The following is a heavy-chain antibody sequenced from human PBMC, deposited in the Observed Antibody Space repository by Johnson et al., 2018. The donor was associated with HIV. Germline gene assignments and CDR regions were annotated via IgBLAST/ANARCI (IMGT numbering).Heavy chain of an antibody. J-gene: IGHJ3*02. CDR3: ARGYTWNDVSI. Sequence: QVQLVESGGGLVKPGGSLRLSCAASRFTFSDYSMHWVRQAPGQGLEWVAIISTDGSNTYFADSVTGRFTISRDNFKNTVYLQMTSLRTFDTAVYYCARGYTWNDVSIWGQGTMVTVSS. D-gene: IGHD1-1*01. V-gene: IGHV3-30*01. CDR2: ISTDGSNT. CDR1: RFTFSDYS.